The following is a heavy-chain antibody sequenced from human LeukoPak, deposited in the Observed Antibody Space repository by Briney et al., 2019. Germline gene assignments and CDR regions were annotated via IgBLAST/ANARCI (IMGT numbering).Heavy chain of an antibody. CDR2: ISYNGSNK. V-gene: IGHV3-30*03. CDR3: ATPPYVRSFDY. D-gene: IGHD3-10*02. CDR1: GFTFSSYS. Sequence: GGSLRLSCAASGFTFSSYSMNWVRQAPGKGLEWVAVISYNGSNKYYADSVKGRFTISRDNSKNTLYLQMNSLRAEDTAVYYCATPPYVRSFDYWGQGTLVAVSS. J-gene: IGHJ4*02.